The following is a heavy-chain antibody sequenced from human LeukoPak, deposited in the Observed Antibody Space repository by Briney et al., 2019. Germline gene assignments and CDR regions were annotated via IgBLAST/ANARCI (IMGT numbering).Heavy chain of an antibody. CDR1: GGSISSYY. CDR3: ARHTPGIAAAGLNY. CDR2: IYYSGST. J-gene: IGHJ4*02. V-gene: IGHV4-59*08. Sequence: SETLSLTCTVSGGSISSYYWSWIRQPPGKGLEWIGYIYYSGSTNYNPSLKSRVTISVDTSKNQFSLKLSSVTAADTAVCYCARHTPGIAAAGLNYWGQGTLVTVSS. D-gene: IGHD6-13*01.